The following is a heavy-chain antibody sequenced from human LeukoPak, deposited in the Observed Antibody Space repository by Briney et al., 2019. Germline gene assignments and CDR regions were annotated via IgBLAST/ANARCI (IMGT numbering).Heavy chain of an antibody. CDR3: ARAIPLPNYYDSSGYYGR. D-gene: IGHD3-22*01. CDR1: GYTFTCYY. CDR2: INPNSGGT. V-gene: IGHV1-2*06. J-gene: IGHJ4*02. Sequence: ASVKVSCKASGYTFTCYYMHWVRQAPGQGLEWMGRINPNSGGTNYAQKFQGRVTMTMDTSISTAYMELSRLRSDDTAVYYCARAIPLPNYYDSSGYYGRWGQGTLVTVSS.